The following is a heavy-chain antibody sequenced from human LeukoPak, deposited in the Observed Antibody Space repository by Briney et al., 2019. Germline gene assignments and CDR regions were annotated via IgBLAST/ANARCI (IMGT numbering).Heavy chain of an antibody. Sequence: SQTLSLTCTVSGGSISSGGYYWSWIRQHPGKGLEWIGYIYYSGSTYYNPSLKSRVTISVDTSKNQFSLKLSSVTAADTAVYYCARVQLWFGEPHSGVNYFDYWGQGTLVTVSS. CDR3: ARVQLWFGEPHSGVNYFDY. V-gene: IGHV4-31*03. J-gene: IGHJ4*02. CDR2: IYYSGST. CDR1: GGSISSGGYY. D-gene: IGHD3-10*01.